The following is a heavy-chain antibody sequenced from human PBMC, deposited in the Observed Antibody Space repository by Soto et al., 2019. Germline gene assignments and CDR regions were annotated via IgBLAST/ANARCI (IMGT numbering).Heavy chain of an antibody. CDR2: LNGDGSSS. V-gene: IGHV3-74*01. Sequence: EVQLVESGGALVQPGGSLRLSCAASGFTFSSFWLHWVRQTPGKGLVWISRLNGDGSSSSYADSVTGRFTISRDTATNTLYLQMSSLRPEDTALYYCPRGASGYGNFDYWGLGTLVTVSS. CDR1: GFTFSSFW. D-gene: IGHD5-12*01. CDR3: PRGASGYGNFDY. J-gene: IGHJ4*02.